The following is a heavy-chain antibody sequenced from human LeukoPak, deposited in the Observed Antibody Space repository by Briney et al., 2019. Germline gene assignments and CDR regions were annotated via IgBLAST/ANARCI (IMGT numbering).Heavy chain of an antibody. D-gene: IGHD1-26*01. CDR1: GFTFSSYA. V-gene: IGHV3-30*01. CDR3: ARESVTIVGAIPYGAFDY. Sequence: GGSLRLSCAASGFTFSSYAMHWVRQAPGKGLEWVAVISYDGSNKYYADSVKGRFTISRDNSKNTLYLQMNGLRAQDTAVYYCARESVTIVGAIPYGAFDYWGQGTLVTVSS. J-gene: IGHJ4*02. CDR2: ISYDGSNK.